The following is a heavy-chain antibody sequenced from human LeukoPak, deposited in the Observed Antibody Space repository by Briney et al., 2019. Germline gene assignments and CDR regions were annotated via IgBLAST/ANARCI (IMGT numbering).Heavy chain of an antibody. J-gene: IGHJ4*02. Sequence: SETLSLTCTVSGGSISSSSYYWGWIRQPPGKGLEWIGSIYYSGSTYYNPSLKSRVTISVDTSKNQFSLKLSSVTAADTAVYYCARRYDYVWGSYRPHLFDYWGQGTLVTVSS. CDR3: ARRYDYVWGSYRPHLFDY. V-gene: IGHV4-39*07. D-gene: IGHD3-16*02. CDR1: GGSISSSSYY. CDR2: IYYSGST.